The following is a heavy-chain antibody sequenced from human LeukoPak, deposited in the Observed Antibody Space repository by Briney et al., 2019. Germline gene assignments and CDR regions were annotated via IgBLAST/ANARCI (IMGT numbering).Heavy chain of an antibody. Sequence: APVKVSCKVSGYTLTELSMHWVRQAPGKGLEWMGGFDPEDGETIYAQKFQGRVTMTEDTSTDTAYMELSSLRSEDTAVYYCATGGSYSTVDAFDIWGQGTMVTVSS. D-gene: IGHD1-26*01. V-gene: IGHV1-24*01. CDR3: ATGGSYSTVDAFDI. CDR1: GYTLTELS. J-gene: IGHJ3*02. CDR2: FDPEDGET.